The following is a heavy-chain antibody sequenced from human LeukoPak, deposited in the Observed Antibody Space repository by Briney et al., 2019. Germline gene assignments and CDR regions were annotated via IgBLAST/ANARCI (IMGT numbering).Heavy chain of an antibody. CDR1: GGTFSSYA. CDR3: ARVNTMVRGVIYADYYYYYGMDV. D-gene: IGHD3-10*01. CDR2: IIPILGIA. J-gene: IGHJ6*02. Sequence: SVKVSCKASGGTFSSYAISWVRQAPGQGLEWMGRIIPILGIANYAQKFQGRVTITADKSTSTAYMELSSLRSEDTAVYYCARVNTMVRGVIYADYYYYYGMDVWGQGTTVTVSS. V-gene: IGHV1-69*04.